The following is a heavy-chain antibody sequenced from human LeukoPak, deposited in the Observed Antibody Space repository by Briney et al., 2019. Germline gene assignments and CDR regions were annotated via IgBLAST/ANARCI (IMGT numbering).Heavy chain of an antibody. V-gene: IGHV3-53*01. CDR2: FSVGGAS. Sequence: GGSLRLSCAVSGFSVTNNYMSWVRQAPGKGLEWVSVFSVGGASYYADSVKGRFTISRDNSENTLYLQMKSLRAEDTAVYYCARGDGYNLFDYWGQGTLVTV. CDR1: GFSVTNNY. J-gene: IGHJ4*02. CDR3: ARGDGYNLFDY. D-gene: IGHD5-24*01.